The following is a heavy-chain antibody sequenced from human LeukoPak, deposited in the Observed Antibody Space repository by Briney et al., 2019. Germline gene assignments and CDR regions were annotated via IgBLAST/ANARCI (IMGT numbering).Heavy chain of an antibody. Sequence: GESLKISCKGSGYTFTDYWIGWVRQIPGKGLEWMGIMYPGDSDTRYSPSFQGQVTISADKSISTAYLQWRSLKASDTAMYYCARGDYGDFRVFYTLFAYCGQGTLVTVSS. CDR1: GYTFTDYW. CDR2: MYPGDSDT. D-gene: IGHD4-17*01. J-gene: IGHJ4*02. CDR3: ARGDYGDFRVFYTLFAY. V-gene: IGHV5-51*01.